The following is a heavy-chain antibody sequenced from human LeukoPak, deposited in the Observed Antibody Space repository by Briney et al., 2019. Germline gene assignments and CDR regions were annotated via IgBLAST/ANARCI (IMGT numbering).Heavy chain of an antibody. J-gene: IGHJ6*02. D-gene: IGHD3-3*01. CDR2: IYYSGST. Sequence: KSSETLSLTCTVSGGSISSYYWSWIRQPPGKGLEWIGYIYYSGSTNYNPSLKSRVTISVDTSKNQFSLKLSSVTAADTAVYYCARLVVTYYDFWSGYYPPYGMDVWGQGTTVTVSS. V-gene: IGHV4-59*08. CDR1: GGSISSYY. CDR3: ARLVVTYYDFWSGYYPPYGMDV.